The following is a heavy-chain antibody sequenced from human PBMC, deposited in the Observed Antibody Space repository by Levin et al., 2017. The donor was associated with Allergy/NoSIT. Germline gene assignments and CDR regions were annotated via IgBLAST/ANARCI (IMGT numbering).Heavy chain of an antibody. V-gene: IGHV4-4*02. CDR2: ISHSGNT. CDR3: AKHRGRSQGY. CDR1: GDSISINTW. Sequence: SQTLSLTCAVSGDSISINTWWSWVRQPPGKGLEWIGQISHSGNTDYSPFLKSRVTISVDRSQNQVSLNLYSVTAADTAVYYCAKHRGRSQGYWGQGTLVTVSS. J-gene: IGHJ4*02.